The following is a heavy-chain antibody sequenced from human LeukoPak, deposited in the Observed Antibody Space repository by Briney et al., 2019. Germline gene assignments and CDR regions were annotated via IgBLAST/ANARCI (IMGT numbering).Heavy chain of an antibody. CDR2: ISSSSSSI. D-gene: IGHD4-11*01. V-gene: IGHV3-21*01. J-gene: IGHJ4*02. Sequence: GGSLRLSCAASGFTFSSYSMNWVRQAPGKGLDWVSSISSSSSSIYYADSVKGRFTISRDNAKNSLSPQMNSLRAEDTAVYYCARGPYTDYWGQGTLVTVSS. CDR3: ARGPYTDY. CDR1: GFTFSSYS.